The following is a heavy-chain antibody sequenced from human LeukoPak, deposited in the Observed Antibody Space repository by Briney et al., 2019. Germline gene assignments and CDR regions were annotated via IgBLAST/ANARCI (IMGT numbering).Heavy chain of an antibody. CDR3: ARDRLRWELLGNWFDP. Sequence: ASVKVSCKASGYTFTSYGISWVRQAPGQGLEWMGWISAYNGNTNYAQKLQGRVTMTTDTSTSTAYMELRSLRSDDTAVYYCARDRLRWELLGNWFDPWGQGTLVTVSS. CDR2: ISAYNGNT. V-gene: IGHV1-18*01. D-gene: IGHD1-26*01. J-gene: IGHJ5*02. CDR1: GYTFTSYG.